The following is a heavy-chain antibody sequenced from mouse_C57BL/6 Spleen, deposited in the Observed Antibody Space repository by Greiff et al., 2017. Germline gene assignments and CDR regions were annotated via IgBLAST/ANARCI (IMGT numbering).Heavy chain of an antibody. CDR2: INPSTGGT. Sequence: EVQLQQSGPELVKPGASVKISCKASGYSFTGYYMNWVKQSPEKSLEWIGEINPSTGGTTYNQKFKAKATLTVDRSSSPAYMQLKSLTSEDSAVYYCATRYDYDEAWFAYWGQGTLVTVSA. J-gene: IGHJ3*01. CDR3: ATRYDYDEAWFAY. CDR1: GYSFTGYY. V-gene: IGHV1-42*01. D-gene: IGHD2-4*01.